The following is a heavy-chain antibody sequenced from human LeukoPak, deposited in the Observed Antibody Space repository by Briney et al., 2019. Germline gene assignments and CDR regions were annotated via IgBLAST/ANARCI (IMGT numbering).Heavy chain of an antibody. J-gene: IGHJ4*02. CDR1: GFIFNNYE. CDR2: ISISGRSI. V-gene: IGHV3-48*03. Sequence: GGSLRLSCAASGFIFNNYEMNWVRQAPGKGLEWVSYISISGRSIYYADSVKGRFTISRDNAKNSLYLQMNSLRAEDTAVYYCARSGFGVGAYHLDYWGQGTLVTVSS. CDR3: ARSGFGVGAYHLDY. D-gene: IGHD1-26*01.